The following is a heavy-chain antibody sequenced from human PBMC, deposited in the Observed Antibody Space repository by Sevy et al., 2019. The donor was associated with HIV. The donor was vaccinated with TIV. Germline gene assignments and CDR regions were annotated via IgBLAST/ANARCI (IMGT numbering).Heavy chain of an antibody. CDR2: IYYIGST. V-gene: IGHV4-59*01. Sequence: SETLSLTCTISGGSISSYYWSWIRQPPGKGLEWIGYIYYIGSTNYNPSLKSRVTISVDTSKNQFSLKLSSVTAADTAVYYCARDKGDGYRDNWFDPWGQGTLVTVSS. CDR1: GGSISSYY. D-gene: IGHD5-12*01. CDR3: ARDKGDGYRDNWFDP. J-gene: IGHJ5*02.